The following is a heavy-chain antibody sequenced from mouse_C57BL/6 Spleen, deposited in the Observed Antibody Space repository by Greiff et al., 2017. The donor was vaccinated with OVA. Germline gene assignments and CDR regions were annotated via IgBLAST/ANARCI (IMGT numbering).Heavy chain of an antibody. J-gene: IGHJ1*03. Sequence: QVQLQQPGAELVKPGASVKMSCKASGYTFTSYWITWVKQRPGQGLEWIGDIYPGSGSTNYNEKFKSKATLTVDTSSSTAYMQLSSLTSEDSAVYYGAGEYYGSSLGYFDVWGTGTTVTVSS. CDR2: IYPGSGST. V-gene: IGHV1-55*01. D-gene: IGHD1-1*01. CDR1: GYTFTSYW. CDR3: AGEYYGSSLGYFDV.